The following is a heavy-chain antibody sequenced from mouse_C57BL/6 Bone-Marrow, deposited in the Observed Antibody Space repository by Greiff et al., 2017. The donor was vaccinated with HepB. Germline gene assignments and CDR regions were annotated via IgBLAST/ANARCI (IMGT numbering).Heavy chain of an antibody. V-gene: IGHV1-20*01. CDR3: ARRGYYYGGGWYFDV. J-gene: IGHJ1*03. D-gene: IGHD1-1*01. CDR2: INPYNGDT. Sequence: EVKLQQSGPELVKPGDSVKISCKASGYSFTGYFMNWVMQSHGKSLEWIGRINPYNGDTFYNQKFKGKATLTVDKSSSTAHMELRSLTSEDSAVYYCARRGYYYGGGWYFDVWGTGTTVTVSS. CDR1: GYSFTGYF.